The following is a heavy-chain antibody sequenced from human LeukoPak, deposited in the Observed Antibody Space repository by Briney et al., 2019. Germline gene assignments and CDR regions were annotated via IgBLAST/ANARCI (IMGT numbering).Heavy chain of an antibody. V-gene: IGHV3-21*01. J-gene: IGHJ3*02. CDR3: ARGTWLAHDAFDI. D-gene: IGHD6-19*01. CDR1: GSTFSSYS. CDR2: ISSSSSYI. Sequence: GGSLRLSCAASGSTFSSYSMNWVRQAPGKGLEWVSSISSSSSYIYYADSVKGRFTISRDNAKNSLYLQMNSLRAEDTAVYYCARGTWLAHDAFDIWGQGAMVTVSS.